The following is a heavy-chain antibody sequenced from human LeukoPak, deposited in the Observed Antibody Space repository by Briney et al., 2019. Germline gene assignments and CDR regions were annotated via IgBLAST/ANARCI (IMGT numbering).Heavy chain of an antibody. D-gene: IGHD2-8*01. Sequence: PSETLSLTGDVSGYSISSAYYWGWIRQPPGKGLEWIGSIYHTGTTYYNPSLKSRITISVDTSKNQFSLRLSSVTAADTAVYYCARGVLYWGQGTPVTVSS. CDR2: IYHTGTT. V-gene: IGHV4-38-2*01. CDR1: GYSISSAYY. CDR3: ARGVLY. J-gene: IGHJ4*02.